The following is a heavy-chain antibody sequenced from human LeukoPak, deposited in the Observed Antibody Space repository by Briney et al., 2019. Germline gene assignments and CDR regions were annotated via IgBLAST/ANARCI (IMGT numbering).Heavy chain of an antibody. Sequence: GGSLRLSCAASGFTFSSYAMHWVRQAPGKGLEWVAVISYDGSNKYYADSVKGRFTISRDNSKNTLYLQMNSLRAEDTAVYYCAKDRDGVAYGSGSYLDYWGQGTLVTVSS. CDR3: AKDRDGVAYGSGSYLDY. CDR2: ISYDGSNK. D-gene: IGHD3-10*01. CDR1: GFTFSSYA. J-gene: IGHJ4*02. V-gene: IGHV3-30*04.